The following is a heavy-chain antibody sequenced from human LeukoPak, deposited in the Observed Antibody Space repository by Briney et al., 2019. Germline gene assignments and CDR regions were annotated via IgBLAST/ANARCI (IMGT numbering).Heavy chain of an antibody. D-gene: IGHD2-2*02. Sequence: GGSLRLSCAASGFTFSLYAMSWVRQAPGKGLEWVSAIGGNTFYADSVRGRLTISRDNSNNILYLQMNGLRADDTAVYYCAKAGFCTSSTCYKSYQYYGMDVWGQGTTVIVSS. CDR2: IGGNT. CDR1: GFTFSLYA. CDR3: AKAGFCTSSTCYKSYQYYGMDV. V-gene: IGHV3-23*01. J-gene: IGHJ6*02.